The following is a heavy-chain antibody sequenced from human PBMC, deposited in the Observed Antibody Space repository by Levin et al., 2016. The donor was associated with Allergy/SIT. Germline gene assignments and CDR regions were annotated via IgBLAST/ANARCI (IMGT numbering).Heavy chain of an antibody. D-gene: IGHD2-2*01. Sequence: ASVKVSCKASGYTFTSYGISWVRQAPGQGLEWMGWISAYNGNTNYAQKLQGRVTMTTDTSTSTAYMELRSLRSDDTAVYYCATPSAQTYYYYGMDVWGQGTTVTVSS. CDR2: ISAYNGNT. CDR1: GYTFTSYG. J-gene: IGHJ6*02. V-gene: IGHV1-18*01. CDR3: ATPSAQTYYYYGMDV.